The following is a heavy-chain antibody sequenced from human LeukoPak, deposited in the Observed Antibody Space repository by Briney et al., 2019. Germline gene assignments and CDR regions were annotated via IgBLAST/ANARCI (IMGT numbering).Heavy chain of an antibody. CDR3: AKESSGGWYFDY. CDR2: ISGSGGDT. J-gene: IGHJ4*02. V-gene: IGHV3-23*01. CDR1: GFTFSSSA. D-gene: IGHD6-19*01. Sequence: PGGSLRLSCAASGFTFSSSAMSWVRQAPGKGLEWVSAISGSGGDTYYADSVKGRFTISRDNSKNTLYLQMNSLRAEDTAVYYCAKESSGGWYFDYWGQGTLVTVSS.